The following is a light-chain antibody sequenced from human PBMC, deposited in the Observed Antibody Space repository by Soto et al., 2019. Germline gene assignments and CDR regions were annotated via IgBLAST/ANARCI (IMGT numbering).Light chain of an antibody. CDR2: RDG. Sequence: QSALTQPPSASGTPGQSLTISCAGSSSNIGSHYVYWYQHLPGTAPKLLIFRDGQRPSGVPDRFFGSKSGTSASLAFSGLRSEDEAHYYCAVWDASLTGWVFGGGTKLTVL. V-gene: IGLV1-47*01. CDR3: AVWDASLTGWV. J-gene: IGLJ3*02. CDR1: SSNIGSHY.